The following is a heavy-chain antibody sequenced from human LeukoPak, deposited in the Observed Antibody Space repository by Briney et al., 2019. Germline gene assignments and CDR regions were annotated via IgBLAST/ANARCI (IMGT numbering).Heavy chain of an antibody. D-gene: IGHD3-10*01. V-gene: IGHV4-4*07. J-gene: IGHJ4*02. CDR1: GGSISSYY. CDR2: IYTSGST. CDR3: AKRASGSGTSLYYFDY. Sequence: PSETLSLTCTVSGGSISSYYWSWIRQPAGKGLEWIGRIYTSGSTNYNPSLKSRVTMSVDTSKNQFSLKLSSVTAEDTAVYYCAKRASGSGTSLYYFDYWGQGTLVTVSS.